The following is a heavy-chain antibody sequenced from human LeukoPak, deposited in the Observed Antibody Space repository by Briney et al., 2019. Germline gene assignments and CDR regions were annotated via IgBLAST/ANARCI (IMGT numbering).Heavy chain of an antibody. J-gene: IGHJ4*02. CDR1: GFTFGIYA. CDR3: AKDRTPDGFYSIDY. D-gene: IGHD2-15*01. CDR2: ITGNSGLI. Sequence: GGSLRLSCTGSGFTFGIYAMNWVRQAPGKGLDWVSVITGNSGLIDYADSVKGRFTISRDNDRNTLYLQMTTLRAEDTAIYFCAKDRTPDGFYSIDYWGQGVLVTVSS. V-gene: IGHV3-23*01.